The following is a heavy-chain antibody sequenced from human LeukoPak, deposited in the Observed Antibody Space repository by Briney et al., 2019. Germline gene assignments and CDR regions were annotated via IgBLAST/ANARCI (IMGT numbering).Heavy chain of an antibody. CDR2: ISYSAYT. CDR1: GGSIRSYY. Sequence: SETLSLTCTVSGGSIRSYYWSWIRQAPGKGLEWIGFISYSAYTSYSPSLKSRVAISVDTSKSQFPLRLSSMTAADTAIYYCARGRNDNGGMFFDSWAQGTLVTVSS. D-gene: IGHD4-23*01. J-gene: IGHJ4*02. V-gene: IGHV4-59*01. CDR3: ARGRNDNGGMFFDS.